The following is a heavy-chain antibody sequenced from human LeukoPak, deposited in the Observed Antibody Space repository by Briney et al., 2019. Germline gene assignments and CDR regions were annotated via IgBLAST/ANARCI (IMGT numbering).Heavy chain of an antibody. CDR1: GYTLTELS. Sequence: GASVKVSCKVSGYTLTELSMHWVRQAPGKGLEWMGGFDPEDGETIYAQKFQGRVTMTEDTSTDTAYMELSSLRSEDTAVYYCARGEDYYYDSSGPNPGAFDIWGQGTMVTVSS. J-gene: IGHJ3*02. D-gene: IGHD3-22*01. CDR3: ARGEDYYYDSSGPNPGAFDI. V-gene: IGHV1-24*01. CDR2: FDPEDGET.